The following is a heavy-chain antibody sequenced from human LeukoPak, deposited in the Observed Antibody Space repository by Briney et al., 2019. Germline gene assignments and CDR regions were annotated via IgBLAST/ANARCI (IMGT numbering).Heavy chain of an antibody. CDR3: ARPADIVVVPAAIELGY. CDR1: GFTFSSYE. J-gene: IGHJ4*02. CDR2: ISSSGSTI. D-gene: IGHD2-2*01. Sequence: PGGSLRLSCAASGFTFSSYEMNWVRQAPGKGLVWVSYISSSGSTIYYADSVKGRFTISRDNAKNSLYLQMNSLRAEDTAVYYCARPADIVVVPAAIELGYWGQGTLVTVSS. V-gene: IGHV3-48*03.